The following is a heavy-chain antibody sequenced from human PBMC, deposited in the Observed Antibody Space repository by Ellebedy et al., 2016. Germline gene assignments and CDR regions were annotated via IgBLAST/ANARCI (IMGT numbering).Heavy chain of an antibody. V-gene: IGHV3-53*01. J-gene: IGHJ4*02. D-gene: IGHD5-24*01. CDR1: GFTVSTNY. CDR2: IFSDGNT. CDR3: ARHRGERWQQSARDY. Sequence: GESLKISCAASGFTVSTNYMKWVRQAPGRGLEWVSAIFSDGNTYYADSVKGRFTISRDNSKNTLYLQMNSLRAEDTAVYYCARHRGERWQQSARDYWGQGTLVTVSS.